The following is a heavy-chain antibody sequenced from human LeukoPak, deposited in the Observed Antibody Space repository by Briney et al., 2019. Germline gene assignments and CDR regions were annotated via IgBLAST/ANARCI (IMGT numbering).Heavy chain of an antibody. CDR3: ARAGDGYNYDLDY. CDR1: GGSISSYY. Sequence: SETLSLTCAVSGGSISSYYWSWIRQSPGKGLEWIGCIYYSGSAHYNPSLKSRVTISVGTSKNQFYLKVSSVTAADTAVYYCARAGDGYNYDLDYWGQGTLVTVSS. J-gene: IGHJ4*02. V-gene: IGHV4-59*01. D-gene: IGHD5-24*01. CDR2: IYYSGSA.